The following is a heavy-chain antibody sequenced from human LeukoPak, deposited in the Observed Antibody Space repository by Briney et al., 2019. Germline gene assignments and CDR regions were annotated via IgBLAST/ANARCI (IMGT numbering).Heavy chain of an antibody. D-gene: IGHD3-10*01. J-gene: IGHJ6*02. Sequence: GSLRLSCAASGFTFSSYSMNWVRQAPGKGLEWVSSISSSSSYTYYADSVKGRFTISRDNAKNSLYLQMNSLRAEDTAVYYCARDIVSGSYYNYYYYGMDVWGQGTTVTVSS. CDR1: GFTFSSYS. CDR3: ARDIVSGSYYNYYYYGMDV. V-gene: IGHV3-21*01. CDR2: ISSSSSYT.